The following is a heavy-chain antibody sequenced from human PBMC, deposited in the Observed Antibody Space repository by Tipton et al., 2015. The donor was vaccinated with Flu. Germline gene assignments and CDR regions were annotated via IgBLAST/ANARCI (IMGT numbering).Heavy chain of an antibody. CDR3: AGDQRIAAAGYNWFDP. D-gene: IGHD6-13*01. Sequence: QLVQSGAEVKKPGASVKVSCKASGYTFTSYGISWVRQAPGQGLEWMGWISAYNGNTNYAQKLQGRVTMTADTSTSTAYMELRSLRSDDTAVYYCAGDQRIAAAGYNWFDPWGQGTLVTVSS. CDR2: ISAYNGNT. J-gene: IGHJ5*02. V-gene: IGHV1-18*01. CDR1: GYTFTSYG.